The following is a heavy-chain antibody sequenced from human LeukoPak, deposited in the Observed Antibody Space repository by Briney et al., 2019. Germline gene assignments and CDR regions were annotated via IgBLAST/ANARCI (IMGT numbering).Heavy chain of an antibody. V-gene: IGHV1-3*01. CDR3: ARVSSSWRYYYGMDV. D-gene: IGHD6-13*01. CDR2: INAGNGNT. J-gene: IGHJ6*02. Sequence: ASVKVSCKASGYTFTSYAMHWVRQAPGQRLEWMGWINAGNGNTKYSQKFQGRVTITRDTSASTAYMELSSLRSEDTAVYYCARVSSSWRYYYGMDVWGQGTTVTVSS. CDR1: GYTFTSYA.